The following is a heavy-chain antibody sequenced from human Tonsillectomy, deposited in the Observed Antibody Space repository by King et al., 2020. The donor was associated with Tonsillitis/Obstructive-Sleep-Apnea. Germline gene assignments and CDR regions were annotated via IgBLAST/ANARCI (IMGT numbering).Heavy chain of an antibody. D-gene: IGHD6-13*01. J-gene: IGHJ4*02. CDR3: ARQGYSSSWYPPAGGKKPPDY. CDR1: GGSISSSSYY. Sequence: LQLQESGPGLVKPSETLSLTCTVSGGSISSSSYYWGWIRQPPGKGLEWIGSIYYSGSTYYNPSLKSRVTISVDTSKNQFSLKLSSVTAADTAVYYCARQGYSSSWYPPAGGKKPPDYWGQGTLVTVSS. V-gene: IGHV4-39*01. CDR2: IYYSGST.